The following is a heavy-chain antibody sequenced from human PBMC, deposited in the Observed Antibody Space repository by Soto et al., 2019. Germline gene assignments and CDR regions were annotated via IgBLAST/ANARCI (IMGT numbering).Heavy chain of an antibody. Sequence: GGSLRLSCAASGFTFSSYAMHWVRQAPGKGLEWVAVISYDGSNKYYADSVKGRFTISRDNSKNTLYLQMNSLRAEDTAVYYCARDLSNGVVPAAINYYYYGMDVWGQGTTVTVSS. CDR2: ISYDGSNK. CDR1: GFTFSSYA. J-gene: IGHJ6*02. D-gene: IGHD2-2*01. V-gene: IGHV3-30-3*01. CDR3: ARDLSNGVVPAAINYYYYGMDV.